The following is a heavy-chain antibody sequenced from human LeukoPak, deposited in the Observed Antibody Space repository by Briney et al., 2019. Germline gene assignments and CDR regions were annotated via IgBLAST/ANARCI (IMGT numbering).Heavy chain of an antibody. CDR3: ARVPSDYDFWSGYRPSSSDY. V-gene: IGHV3-48*03. Sequence: GGSLRLSCAASGFTFSSYEMNWVRQAPGKGLEWVSYISSSGSTIYYADSVKGRFTISRDNAKNSLYLQMNSLRAEDTAVYYCARVPSDYDFWSGYRPSSSDYWGQGTLVTVSS. J-gene: IGHJ4*02. CDR2: ISSSGSTI. CDR1: GFTFSSYE. D-gene: IGHD3-3*01.